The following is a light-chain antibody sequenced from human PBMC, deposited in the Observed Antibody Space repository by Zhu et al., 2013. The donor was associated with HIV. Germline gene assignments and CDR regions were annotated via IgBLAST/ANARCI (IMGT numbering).Light chain of an antibody. CDR2: DAS. CDR1: QSISNL. Sequence: DIQMTQSPSTLSASVGDRVIITCRASQSISNLLAWYQQKSGKAPNLLIYDASNLETGVPSRFSGSGSGTYFTFTISSLQPEDIATYYCHQYDNLPYTFGQGTKLEIK. V-gene: IGKV1-33*01. CDR3: HQYDNLPYT. J-gene: IGKJ2*01.